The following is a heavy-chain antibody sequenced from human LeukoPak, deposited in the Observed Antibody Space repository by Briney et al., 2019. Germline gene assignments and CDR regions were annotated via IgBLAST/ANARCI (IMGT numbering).Heavy chain of an antibody. Sequence: ASVKVSCKASGYSFIDDYMHWVRQAPGQGLEWIGLINPLTGFTNYAQKFQGRVTMTRDTSISTAYMEVARLRFDDTAVYYCAPTPEAYTSNWNVWGQGTLVSVSS. D-gene: IGHD1-20*01. CDR3: APTPEAYTSNWNV. CDR1: GYSFIDDY. J-gene: IGHJ4*02. CDR2: INPLTGFT. V-gene: IGHV1-2*02.